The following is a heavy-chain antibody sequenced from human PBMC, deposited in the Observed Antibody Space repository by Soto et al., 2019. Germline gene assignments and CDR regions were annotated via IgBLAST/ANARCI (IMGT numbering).Heavy chain of an antibody. J-gene: IGHJ5*02. Sequence: EVQLVESGGGVVPPGGSLGLSCAASGFTFSGYWMHWVRQAPGKGLMWVSRINGDGRTTNYADSVKGRFTISRENAKNTLYLQMNSLRAEDTAVYYCARAAYGEYWFDPWGQGTLVTVSS. CDR1: GFTFSGYW. CDR2: INGDGRTT. D-gene: IGHD4-17*01. V-gene: IGHV3-74*01. CDR3: ARAAYGEYWFDP.